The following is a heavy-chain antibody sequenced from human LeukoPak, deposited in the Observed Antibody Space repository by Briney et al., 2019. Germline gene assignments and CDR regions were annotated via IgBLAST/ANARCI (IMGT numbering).Heavy chain of an antibody. CDR3: ARAATVNGWYFDL. CDR1: GITVSSNY. V-gene: IGHV3-53*01. J-gene: IGHJ2*01. CDR2: IYRGTTT. Sequence: GGSLRLSCEASGITVSSNYMSWVRQAPGKGLEWVSVIYRGTTTDYADSVKGRFTISRDNSRNTLYLQMNSLRAEDTALYYCARAATVNGWYFDLWGRGTLVSVSS. D-gene: IGHD2-8*01.